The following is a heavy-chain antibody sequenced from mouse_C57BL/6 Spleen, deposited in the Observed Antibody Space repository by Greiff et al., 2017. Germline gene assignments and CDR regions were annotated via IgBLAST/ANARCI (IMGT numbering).Heavy chain of an antibody. D-gene: IGHD1-1*01. CDR1: GYTFTSYW. Sequence: VQLQQPGAELVKPGASVKLSCKASGYTFTSYWMHWVKHRPGRGLEWIGRIDPNSGGTKYNEKFKSKATLTVDKPSSTAYMQLSSLTSEDSAVYYCARAISITTGVANWYVDVWGTGTTVTVSS. CDR2: IDPNSGGT. J-gene: IGHJ1*03. CDR3: ARAISITTGVANWYVDV. V-gene: IGHV1-72*01.